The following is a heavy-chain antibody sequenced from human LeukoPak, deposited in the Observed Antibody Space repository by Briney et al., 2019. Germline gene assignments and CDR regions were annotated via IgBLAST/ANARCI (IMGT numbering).Heavy chain of an antibody. J-gene: IGHJ5*02. Sequence: SVKVSRKASGGTFSSYAISWVRQAPGQGLEWMGGIIPIFGTANYAQKFQGRVTITADESTSTAYMELSSLRSEDTAVYYCARDVSYGSAPNWFDPWGQGTLVTVSS. D-gene: IGHD3-10*01. CDR3: ARDVSYGSAPNWFDP. V-gene: IGHV1-69*13. CDR1: GGTFSSYA. CDR2: IIPIFGTA.